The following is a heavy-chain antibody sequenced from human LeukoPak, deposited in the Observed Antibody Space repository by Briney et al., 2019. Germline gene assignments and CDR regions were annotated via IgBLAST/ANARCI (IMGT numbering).Heavy chain of an antibody. CDR2: ISPVSSYT. Sequence: GGSLRLSCLASGFSFNSYTMNWVREAPGKGLEWVSTISPVSSYTWYAESVKGRFTISRDNPKNSLYLQMDSLRAEDTAVYYCARGGTFVSDYWGQGTLVTVSS. J-gene: IGHJ4*02. CDR3: ARGGTFVSDY. V-gene: IGHV3-21*01. CDR1: GFSFNSYT. D-gene: IGHD1-1*01.